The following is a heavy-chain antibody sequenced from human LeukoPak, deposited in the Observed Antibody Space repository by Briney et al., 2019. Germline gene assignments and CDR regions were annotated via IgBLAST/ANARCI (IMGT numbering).Heavy chain of an antibody. J-gene: IGHJ4*02. V-gene: IGHV1-18*01. CDR2: ISAYNGNT. D-gene: IGHD1-26*01. Sequence: ASVKVSCKASGYTFTNYGIGWAGQAPGQGLEWMGWISAYNGNTHYAQKLQHRVNMTTDTSTSTDYMELRNLRSDDTAVYYCAVSNGRLPYYFDFWGQGTLVTVSS. CDR3: AVSNGRLPYYFDF. CDR1: GYTFTNYG.